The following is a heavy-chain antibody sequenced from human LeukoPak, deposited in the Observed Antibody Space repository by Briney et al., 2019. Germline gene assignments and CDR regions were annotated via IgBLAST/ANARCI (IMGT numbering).Heavy chain of an antibody. D-gene: IGHD5-12*01. CDR3: ARESTFRLLRNVSDI. J-gene: IGHJ3*02. V-gene: IGHV1-46*01. Sequence: ASVKVSCKASGYTFTSYGISWVRQAPGQGLEWMGMINPSDGSTSYAQKFQGRVTMTSDRSTSTVALDLSSLRSDDTAVYYCARESTFRLLRNVSDIWGQGTIVTVSS. CDR1: GYTFTSYG. CDR2: INPSDGST.